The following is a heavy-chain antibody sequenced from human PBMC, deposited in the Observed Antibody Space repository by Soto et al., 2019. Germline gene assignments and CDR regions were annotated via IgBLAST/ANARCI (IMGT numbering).Heavy chain of an antibody. D-gene: IGHD6-13*01. CDR3: ARVLRVRVAAAGPPRGNWFDP. V-gene: IGHV1-69*13. CDR1: VGTFSSYA. Sequence: WASVKVSCKASVGTFSSYAISWVRQAPGQGLEWMGGIIPIFGTANYAQKFQGRVTITADESTSTAYMELSSLRSEDTAVYYCARVLRVRVAAAGPPRGNWFDPWGPGTLVTVSS. CDR2: IIPIFGTA. J-gene: IGHJ5*02.